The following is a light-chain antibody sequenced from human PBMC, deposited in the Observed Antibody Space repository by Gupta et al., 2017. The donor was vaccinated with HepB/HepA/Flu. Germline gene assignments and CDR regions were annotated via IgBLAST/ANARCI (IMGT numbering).Light chain of an antibody. CDR1: QSVLYRSNNKNY. Sequence: DIVMTQSPGSLAVPLGERASINCKSSQSVLYRSNNKNYLAWYQQKPGQPPKLLIDWASTRESGVPDRFSGSGSGTDFTLTISSLQAEDVAVYFCQQYYTTPRTFGQGTKVEIK. CDR3: QQYYTTPRT. CDR2: WAS. J-gene: IGKJ1*01. V-gene: IGKV4-1*01.